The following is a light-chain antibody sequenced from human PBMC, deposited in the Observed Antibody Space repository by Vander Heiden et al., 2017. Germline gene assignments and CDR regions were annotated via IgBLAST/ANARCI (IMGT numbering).Light chain of an antibody. CDR2: GKN. CDR3: NSRDSSGNHLV. Sequence: SSALTQDPAVSVALGQTVRITCQGDSLRSYYASWYQQKPGQAPVLVIYGKNNRPSVIPDRFSGSSSGNTASLTITGAQAEDEADYYCNSRDSSGNHLVFGGGTKLTVL. J-gene: IGLJ3*02. CDR1: SLRSYY. V-gene: IGLV3-19*01.